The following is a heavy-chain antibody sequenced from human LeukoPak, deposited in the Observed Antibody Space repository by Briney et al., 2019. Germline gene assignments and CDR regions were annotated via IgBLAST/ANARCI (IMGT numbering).Heavy chain of an antibody. CDR1: GGSFSGYY. CDR2: INHSGST. V-gene: IGHV4-34*01. Sequence: MTSETLPLTCAVYGGSFSGYYWSWIRQPPEKGLEWIGEINHSGSTNYNPSLKSRVTISADTSKNQFSLRLSSVTAADTAVYYCARAAGSIFGVVVATADYWYFDLWGRGTLVTVSS. CDR3: ARAAGSIFGVVVATADYWYFDL. D-gene: IGHD3-3*01. J-gene: IGHJ2*01.